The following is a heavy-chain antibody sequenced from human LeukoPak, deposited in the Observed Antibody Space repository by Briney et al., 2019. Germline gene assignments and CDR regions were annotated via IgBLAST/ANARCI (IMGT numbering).Heavy chain of an antibody. CDR2: IYSGGST. Sequence: GGALRLSCAASGFTVSSNYMSWVRQAPGKGLEWVSVIYSGGSTYYADSVKGRFTISRDNSKNTLYVEMNSLRAEDTAVYYCARGKRRGIAVAGAFDYWGQGTLVTVSS. CDR3: ARGKRRGIAVAGAFDY. J-gene: IGHJ4*02. V-gene: IGHV3-53*01. CDR1: GFTVSSNY. D-gene: IGHD6-19*01.